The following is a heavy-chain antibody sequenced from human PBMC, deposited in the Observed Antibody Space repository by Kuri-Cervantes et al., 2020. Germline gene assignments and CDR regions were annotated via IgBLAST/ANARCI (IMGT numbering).Heavy chain of an antibody. J-gene: IGHJ6*02. CDR2: ISWNSGSK. Sequence: LSLTCAASGFTFDDYAMHWVRQAPGKGLEWVSGISWNSGSKGYADSVKGRFTISRDNAKNTLYLQMNSLRAEDTAVYYCARERPYYYYGMDVWGQGTTVTVSS. CDR3: ARERPYYYYGMDV. V-gene: IGHV3-9*01. CDR1: GFTFDDYA.